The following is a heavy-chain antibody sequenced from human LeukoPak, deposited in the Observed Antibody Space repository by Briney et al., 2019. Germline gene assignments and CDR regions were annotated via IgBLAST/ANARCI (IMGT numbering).Heavy chain of an antibody. J-gene: IGHJ6*02. Sequence: GGSLRLSCAASGFTFSSYWMHWVRQAAGKGLVWVSRINNDGSSTSYADSVKGRFTTSRDNAKNTLYLQMNSLRAEDTAVYYCARAAGTYYYYGMDVWGQGTTVTVSS. V-gene: IGHV3-74*01. CDR2: INNDGSST. CDR3: ARAAGTYYYYGMDV. D-gene: IGHD6-13*01. CDR1: GFTFSSYW.